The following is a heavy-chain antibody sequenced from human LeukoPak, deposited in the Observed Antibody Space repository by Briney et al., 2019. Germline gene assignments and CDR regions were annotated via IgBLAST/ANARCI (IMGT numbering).Heavy chain of an antibody. Sequence: GGSLRLSCAASKFTFSNYVMSWVRQAPGKGLEWVSGISGSGGRTYYAESVKGRFTISRDNSKNTLYLQMNSLRAEDTAEYYCAKGSYSSSWYGYFDYWGQGTLVTVSS. CDR1: KFTFSNYV. V-gene: IGHV3-23*01. D-gene: IGHD6-13*01. CDR2: ISGSGGRT. J-gene: IGHJ4*02. CDR3: AKGSYSSSWYGYFDY.